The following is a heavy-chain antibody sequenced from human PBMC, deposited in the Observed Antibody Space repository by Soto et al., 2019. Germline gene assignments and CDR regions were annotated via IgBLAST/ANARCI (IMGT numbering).Heavy chain of an antibody. Sequence: SETLSLTCAVYGGSFSGYYWSWIRQPPGKGLEWMGEINHSGSTNYNPSLKSRVTISVDTSKNQFSLKLSSVTAADTAVYYCAREIPWSSSWVYWGQGTLVTV. J-gene: IGHJ4*02. D-gene: IGHD6-13*01. V-gene: IGHV4-34*01. CDR1: GGSFSGYY. CDR2: INHSGST. CDR3: AREIPWSSSWVY.